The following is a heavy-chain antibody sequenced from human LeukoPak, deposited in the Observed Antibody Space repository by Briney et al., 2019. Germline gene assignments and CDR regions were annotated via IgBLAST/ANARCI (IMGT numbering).Heavy chain of an antibody. CDR1: GFTFSSYA. CDR3: ARVRKDYYYYYMDV. Sequence: GGSLRLSCAASGFTFSSYAMNWVRQAPGKGLEWVSAITGSGGRTYYADSVKGRFTISRDNAKNSLYLQMNSLRAEDTAVYYCARVRKDYYYYYMDVWGKGTTVTVSS. CDR2: ITGSGGRT. J-gene: IGHJ6*03. V-gene: IGHV3-23*01.